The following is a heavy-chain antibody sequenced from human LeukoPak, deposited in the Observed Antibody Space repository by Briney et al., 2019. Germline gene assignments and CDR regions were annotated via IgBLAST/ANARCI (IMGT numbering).Heavy chain of an antibody. CDR1: GYTFTSYG. CDR2: ISAYNGNT. V-gene: IGHV1-18*01. J-gene: IGHJ2*01. Sequence: ASVKVSCKASGYTFTSYGISWVRQAPGQGLEWMGWISAYNGNTNYAQKLQGRVTMTTDTSTSTAYMELRSLRSDDTAVYYCARDLGYCTNGVCARPYWYFDLWGRGTLVTVSS. D-gene: IGHD2-8*01. CDR3: ARDLGYCTNGVCARPYWYFDL.